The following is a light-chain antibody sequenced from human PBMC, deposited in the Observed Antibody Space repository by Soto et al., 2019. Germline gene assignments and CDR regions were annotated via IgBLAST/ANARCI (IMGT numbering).Light chain of an antibody. V-gene: IGKV2-28*01. Sequence: MTQSPSTLSASVGDRVTITCRASQTINNKLACYLQKPGQPPQLLIYLGSHRASGVPDRFSGSESGTDFTLKISRVEAEDVGVYYCMQSLHTRTFGQGTKVDIK. CDR3: MQSLHTRT. J-gene: IGKJ1*01. CDR1: QTINNK. CDR2: LGS.